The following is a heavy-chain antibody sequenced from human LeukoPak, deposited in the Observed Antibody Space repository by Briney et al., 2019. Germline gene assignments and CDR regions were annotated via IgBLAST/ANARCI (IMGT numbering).Heavy chain of an antibody. CDR1: GFTFSSYG. Sequence: PGGSLRLSCAASGFTFSSYGMHWVRQAPGKGLEWVAFIRYDGSNKYYADSVKGRFTISRDNSKNTLYLQMNSLRAEGTAVYYCAKGRGSYGRFYFDYWGQGTLVTVSS. J-gene: IGHJ4*02. D-gene: IGHD1-26*01. CDR2: IRYDGSNK. V-gene: IGHV3-30*02. CDR3: AKGRGSYGRFYFDY.